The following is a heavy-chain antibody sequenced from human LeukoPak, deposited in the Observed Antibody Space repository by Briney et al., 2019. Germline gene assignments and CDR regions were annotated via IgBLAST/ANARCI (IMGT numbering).Heavy chain of an antibody. CDR2: ISYDGSNK. V-gene: IGHV3-30*18. J-gene: IGHJ4*02. CDR3: AKVPKDTAMGRAGYFDY. D-gene: IGHD5-18*01. Sequence: GGSLRLFCAASGFTFSSYDMHWVRQAPGKGLEWVAVISYDGSNKYYADSVKGRFTISRDNSKNTLYLQMNSPRAEDTAVYYCAKVPKDTAMGRAGYFDYWGQGTLVTVSS. CDR1: GFTFSSYD.